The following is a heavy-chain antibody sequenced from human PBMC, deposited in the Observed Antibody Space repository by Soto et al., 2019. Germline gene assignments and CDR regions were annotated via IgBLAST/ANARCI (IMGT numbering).Heavy chain of an antibody. CDR2: ISYDGSNK. J-gene: IGHJ6*02. V-gene: IGHV3-30-3*01. CDR3: ASSIAVAGYYYYYGMDV. Sequence: PGGSLRLSCAASGFTFSSYAMHWVRQAPGKGLEWVAVISYDGSNKYYADSVKGRFTISRDNSKNTLYLQMNSLRAEDTAVYYCASSIAVAGYYYYYGMDVWGQGTTVTVSS. CDR1: GFTFSSYA. D-gene: IGHD6-19*01.